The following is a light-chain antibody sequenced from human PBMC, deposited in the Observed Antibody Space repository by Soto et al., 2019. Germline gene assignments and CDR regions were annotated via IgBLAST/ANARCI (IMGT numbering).Light chain of an antibody. V-gene: IGLV3-1*01. CDR1: KLGDKY. CDR3: QAWDSSTVV. J-gene: IGLJ2*01. Sequence: SYELIQPPSVSVSPGQTASITCSGDKLGDKYVCWYQQKPGQSPVLVISQDSKRPSGIPERFSGSNSGNTATLTISGTQAMDEADYYCQAWDSSTVVFGGGTKLTVL. CDR2: QDS.